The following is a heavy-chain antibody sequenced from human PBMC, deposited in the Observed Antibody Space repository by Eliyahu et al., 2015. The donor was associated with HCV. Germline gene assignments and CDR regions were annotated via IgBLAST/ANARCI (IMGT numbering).Heavy chain of an antibody. D-gene: IGHD1-1*01. Sequence: QVRLVESGGGVVQPGRSLRLSCAASGFIFSDYPLHWVRQAPGKGLEWVAVTSKDGHSEYFLSSVEGRFTISRDNSNNRLYLEMNSLRDEDTGVYYCARERQRGPFSDKDLYGIDYWGQGTVVTVSS. CDR3: ARERQRGPFSDKDLYGIDY. J-gene: IGHJ4*02. CDR1: GFIFSDYP. V-gene: IGHV3-30*04. CDR2: TSKDGHSE.